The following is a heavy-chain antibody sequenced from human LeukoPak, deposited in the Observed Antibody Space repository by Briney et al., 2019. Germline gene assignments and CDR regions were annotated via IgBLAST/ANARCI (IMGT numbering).Heavy chain of an antibody. CDR2: ISCDGSNK. D-gene: IGHD6-19*01. J-gene: IGHJ4*02. Sequence: GRSLRLSCAASGFTFSSYAMHWVRQAPGKGLEWVAVISCDGSNKYYADSVKGRFTISRDNSKNTLFLQMNSLRAEDTAVYYCARELSGWYYFDYWGQGTLVTVSS. CDR1: GFTFSSYA. V-gene: IGHV3-30*04. CDR3: ARELSGWYYFDY.